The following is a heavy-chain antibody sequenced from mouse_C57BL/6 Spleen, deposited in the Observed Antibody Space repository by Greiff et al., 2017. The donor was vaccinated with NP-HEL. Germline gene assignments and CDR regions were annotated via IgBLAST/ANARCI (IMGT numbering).Heavy chain of an antibody. CDR3: ARPYGKRYYAMDY. D-gene: IGHD2-1*01. CDR2: IDPSDSYT. CDR1: GYTFTSYW. J-gene: IGHJ4*01. V-gene: IGHV1-69*01. Sequence: VQLQQSGAELVMPGASVKLSCKASGYTFTSYWMHWVKQRPGQGLEWIGEIDPSDSYTNYNQKFKGKSTLTVDKSSSTAYMQLSSLTSEDSAVYYCARPYGKRYYAMDYWGQGTSVTVSS.